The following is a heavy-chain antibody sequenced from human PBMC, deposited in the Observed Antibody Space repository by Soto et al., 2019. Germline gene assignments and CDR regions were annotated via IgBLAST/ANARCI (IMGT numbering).Heavy chain of an antibody. D-gene: IGHD3-10*01. V-gene: IGHV1-3*01. CDR1: GYTFTSYT. J-gene: IGHJ4*02. CDR2: INAAKGNT. Sequence: GASVKVSCKASGYTFTSYTMHWVRQAPGQRLEWMGWINAAKGNTEYSQRFQGRVTITRDTSASTAYMELSSLRSEDTAVYYCACLWYGSRSMDYWGQGTLVTVSS. CDR3: ACLWYGSRSMDY.